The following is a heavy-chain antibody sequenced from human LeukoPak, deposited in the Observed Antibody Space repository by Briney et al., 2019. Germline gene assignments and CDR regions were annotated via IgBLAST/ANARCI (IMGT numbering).Heavy chain of an antibody. D-gene: IGHD3-3*01. J-gene: IGHJ3*02. CDR3: AKDFTIFGVVIFAFDI. CDR2: IRYDGSNK. CDR1: GFTFSSYG. Sequence: GGSLRLSCAASGFTFSSYGMHWVRQAPGKGLEWVAFIRYDGSNKYYADSVKSRFTISRDNSKNTLYLQMNSLRAEDTAVYYCAKDFTIFGVVIFAFDIWGQGTMVTVSS. V-gene: IGHV3-30*02.